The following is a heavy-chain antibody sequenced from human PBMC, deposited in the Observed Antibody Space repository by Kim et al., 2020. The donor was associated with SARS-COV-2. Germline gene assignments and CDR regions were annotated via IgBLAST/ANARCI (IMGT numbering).Heavy chain of an antibody. CDR2: IYYSGST. Sequence: SETLSLTCTVSGGSISSGGYYWSWIRQHPGKGLEWIGYIYYSGSTYYNPSLKSRVTISVDTSKNQFSLKLSSVTAADTAVYYCARAKVVPAATFDYWGQGTLVTVSS. D-gene: IGHD2-2*01. CDR3: ARAKVVPAATFDY. CDR1: GGSISSGGYY. V-gene: IGHV4-31*03. J-gene: IGHJ4*02.